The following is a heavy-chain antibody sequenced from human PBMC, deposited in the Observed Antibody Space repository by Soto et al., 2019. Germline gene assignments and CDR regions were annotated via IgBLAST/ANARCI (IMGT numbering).Heavy chain of an antibody. J-gene: IGHJ4*02. CDR2: INHSGST. Sequence: SETLSLTCAVYGGSFSGYYWSWIRQPPGKGLEWIGEINHSGSTNYNPSLKSRVTISVDTSKNQFSLKLSSVTAADTAVYYCAKLPQYDILTGYLNYFDYWGQGTLVTVSS. CDR3: AKLPQYDILTGYLNYFDY. V-gene: IGHV4-34*01. D-gene: IGHD3-9*01. CDR1: GGSFSGYY.